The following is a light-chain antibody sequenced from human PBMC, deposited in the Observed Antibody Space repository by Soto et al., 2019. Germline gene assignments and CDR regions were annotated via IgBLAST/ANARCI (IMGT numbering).Light chain of an antibody. Sequence: EIVLTQSPGTLSLSPGERATLSCRASQSVSSSYLAWYQHKPGQAPRLLIYGASSRATGIPDRFSGSGSGTDFTLTISRLQPEDFAAYYCQQYCSTPHTFGQGTKLEIK. CDR1: QSVSSSY. V-gene: IGKV3-20*01. J-gene: IGKJ2*01. CDR2: GAS. CDR3: QQYCSTPHT.